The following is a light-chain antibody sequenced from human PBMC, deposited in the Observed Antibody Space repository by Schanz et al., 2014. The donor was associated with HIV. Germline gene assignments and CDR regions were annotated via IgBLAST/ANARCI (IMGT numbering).Light chain of an antibody. Sequence: QSALTQPASVSGSPGQSITISCTGTSNDVGGYNFVSWYQEHPGKAPKLLIYEVTKRPSGVSGRFSGSKSGNTASLTVSGLQADDEADYYCSSYAATSNVLFGGGTKGPS. V-gene: IGLV2-8*01. CDR1: SNDVGGYNF. CDR2: EVT. J-gene: IGLJ3*02. CDR3: SSYAATSNVL.